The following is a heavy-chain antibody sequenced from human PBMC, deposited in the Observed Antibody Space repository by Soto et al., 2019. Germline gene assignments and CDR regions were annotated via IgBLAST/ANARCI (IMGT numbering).Heavy chain of an antibody. CDR3: AREGMNAVTDY. CDR1: GFTFSSYG. V-gene: IGHV3-33*01. J-gene: IGHJ4*02. Sequence: TGGSLRLSCAASGFTFSSYGMHWVRQAPGKGLEWVAAIWFDGSNKYYADSVKGRFTISRDNSKNTLYMQMSSLRAEDTAAYYCAREGMNAVTDYWGQGTLVTVSS. CDR2: IWFDGSNK. D-gene: IGHD4-17*01.